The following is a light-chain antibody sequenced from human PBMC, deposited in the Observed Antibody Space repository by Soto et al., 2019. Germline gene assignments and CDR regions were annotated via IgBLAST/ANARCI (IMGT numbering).Light chain of an antibody. CDR2: DAT. V-gene: IGKV1-33*01. CDR3: QHYDNLPLT. CDR1: QDISNY. J-gene: IGKJ4*01. Sequence: DIQMTQSPSSLSASVGDRVTITCQASQDISNYLNWYQQKPGKAPKLLIYDATNVETGVPSRFSGSGSGTDFTFTISSLQPEDIATYYCQHYDNLPLTFGGGTKVEIK.